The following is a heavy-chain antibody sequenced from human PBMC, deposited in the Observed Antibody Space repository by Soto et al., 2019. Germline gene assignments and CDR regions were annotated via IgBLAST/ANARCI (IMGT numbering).Heavy chain of an antibody. J-gene: IGHJ4*02. Sequence: QVQLQQSGPGLVKPSQTLSLTCAISGDSVSSNSAAWNWIRQSPSRGLEWLGRTYYRSKWYTDYAVPXXXRXXIHPDPAKHQFSPQLNSVTPEDTAVYYCARGWEAYNSSLDYWGQGTLVTVSS. CDR2: TYYRSKWYT. V-gene: IGHV6-1*01. D-gene: IGHD6-13*01. CDR1: GDSVSSNSAA. CDR3: ARGWEAYNSSLDY.